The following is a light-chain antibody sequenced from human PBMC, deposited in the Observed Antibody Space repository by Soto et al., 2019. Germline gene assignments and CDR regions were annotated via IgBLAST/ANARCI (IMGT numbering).Light chain of an antibody. CDR3: QQYNTWVRGT. J-gene: IGKJ2*01. CDR2: GAS. V-gene: IGKV3-15*01. CDR1: QSVDSD. Sequence: EVVVTQSPATLSVSPGERVTLSCRASQSVDSDVAWFQHKPGQAPRLLIYGASTRAAGIPGRFSGSGYETDFTFTISSLEPEDSATYFCQQYNTWVRGTFGQGTKQEIK.